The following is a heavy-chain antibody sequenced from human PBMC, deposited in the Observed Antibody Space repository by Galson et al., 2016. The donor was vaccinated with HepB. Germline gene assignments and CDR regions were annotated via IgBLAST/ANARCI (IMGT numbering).Heavy chain of an antibody. J-gene: IGHJ4*02. CDR1: GFTFDDYT. V-gene: IGHV3-43*01. Sequence: SLRLSCAASGFTFDDYTMYWVRQAPGKGLEWVSLISWDGGSTSYADSEKGRFTSSRDNTKNCLHLQMNSLRTEDTALYYCAKAQALGQYYFDYWGQGTLVTVSS. CDR3: AKAQALGQYYFDY. CDR2: ISWDGGST. D-gene: IGHD3-16*01.